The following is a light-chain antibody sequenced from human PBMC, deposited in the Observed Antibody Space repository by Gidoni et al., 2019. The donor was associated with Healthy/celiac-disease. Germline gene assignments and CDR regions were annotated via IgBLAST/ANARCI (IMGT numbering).Light chain of an antibody. J-gene: IGKJ5*01. Sequence: DIVSTQSPATLSVSPGERATRSCRASQSVSSNLAWYQQKPGQAPRLLIYGASTRATGIPARFSGSGSGTEFTLTISSLQSEDFAVYYCQQYNNWPPITFGQGTRLEIK. CDR1: QSVSSN. CDR2: GAS. V-gene: IGKV3-15*01. CDR3: QQYNNWPPIT.